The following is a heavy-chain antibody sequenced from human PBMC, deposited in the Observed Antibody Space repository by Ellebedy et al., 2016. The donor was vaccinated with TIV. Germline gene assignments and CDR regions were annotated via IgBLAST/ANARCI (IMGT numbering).Heavy chain of an antibody. V-gene: IGHV4-30-4*01. CDR2: IYSSGDT. J-gene: IGHJ6*02. CDR1: AGSISGGYYY. CDR3: ARDVVPESRGSYYYGMDV. D-gene: IGHD3-22*01. Sequence: MPSETLSLTCTVSAGSISGGYYYWGWIRQPPGKGLEWIGYIYSSGDTYYNPSLKSRVSISVDTSKNQFSLKLSYATAAHTAVYYCARDVVPESRGSYYYGMDVWGQGTTVIVSS.